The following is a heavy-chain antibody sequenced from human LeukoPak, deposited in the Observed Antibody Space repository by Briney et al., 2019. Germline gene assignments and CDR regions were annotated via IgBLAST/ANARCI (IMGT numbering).Heavy chain of an antibody. Sequence: SGPALVKPTQTLTLTCTFSGFSLSTSGMCVSWIRQPPGKALEWLALIDWDDAKYYSTSLKTRLTISKDTSKNQVVLTMTNMDPVDTATYYCARSMVATYYFDYWGQGTLVTVSS. CDR2: IDWDDAK. CDR3: ARSMVATYYFDY. D-gene: IGHD2-15*01. V-gene: IGHV2-70*01. J-gene: IGHJ4*02. CDR1: GFSLSTSGMC.